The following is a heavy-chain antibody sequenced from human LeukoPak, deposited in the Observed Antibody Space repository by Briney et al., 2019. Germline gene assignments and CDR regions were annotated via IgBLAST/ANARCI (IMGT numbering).Heavy chain of an antibody. V-gene: IGHV4-34*01. CDR1: GGSFGGYY. D-gene: IGHD6-13*01. Sequence: KPSETLSLTCAVYGGSFGGYYWSWIRQPPGKGLEWIGEINHSGSTNYNPSLKSRVTISVDTSKNRFSLKLSSVTAADTAVYYCARGLYSSSCLWGQGTLVTVSS. J-gene: IGHJ4*02. CDR3: ARGLYSSSCL. CDR2: INHSGST.